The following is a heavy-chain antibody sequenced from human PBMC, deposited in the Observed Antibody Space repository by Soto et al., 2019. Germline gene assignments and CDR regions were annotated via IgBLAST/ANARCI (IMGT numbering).Heavy chain of an antibody. Sequence: PGGSLRLSCAASGFTLSNYAVNWVRQAPGKGLEWVSAISGSGGSTYYADSVKGRFTNSRDNSKNTLYLQMNSLRAEDTAVYYCAKRPQIVVVPAALHSWFDPWGQGTLVTVSS. D-gene: IGHD2-2*01. J-gene: IGHJ5*02. CDR2: ISGSGGST. CDR1: GFTLSNYA. CDR3: AKRPQIVVVPAALHSWFDP. V-gene: IGHV3-23*01.